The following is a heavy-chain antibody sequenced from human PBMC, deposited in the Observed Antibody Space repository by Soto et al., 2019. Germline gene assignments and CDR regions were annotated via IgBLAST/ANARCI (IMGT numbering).Heavy chain of an antibody. CDR1: GFTFSNFG. V-gene: IGHV3-30*18. D-gene: IGHD2-15*01. CDR2: LSSDGSDE. CDR3: AKGSEVARQELDY. J-gene: IGHJ4*02. Sequence: QVQLVESGGGVVQPGRSLRLSCAASGFTFSNFGMHWVRQAPGKGLEWVADLSSDGSDEYYSDSVKGRFTISRDNSKNTLFLQMNSLRVEDTAVYYCAKGSEVARQELDYWGQGTLVTVSS.